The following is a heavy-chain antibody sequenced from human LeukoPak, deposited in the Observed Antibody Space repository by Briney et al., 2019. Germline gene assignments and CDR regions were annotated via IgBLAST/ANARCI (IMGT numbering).Heavy chain of an antibody. D-gene: IGHD2-2*01. J-gene: IGHJ4*02. CDR3: ARFPSVVPAATSSWPGDY. CDR1: GYSFTSYW. Sequence: PGESLRISCKGSGYSFTSYWISWVRQMPGKGVEWMGRIDHRDFYNNYSPSFQGHVTIPADKSISTAYLQWSSLKASDTALFCCARFPSVVPAATSSWPGDYWGQGTLVTVSS. CDR2: IDHRDFYN. V-gene: IGHV5-10-1*01.